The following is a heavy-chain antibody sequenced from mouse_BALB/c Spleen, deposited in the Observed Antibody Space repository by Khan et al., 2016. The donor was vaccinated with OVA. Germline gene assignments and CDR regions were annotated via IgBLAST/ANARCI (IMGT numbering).Heavy chain of an antibody. CDR2: IWGDGST. CDR3: ARAYYGNYREAMDY. CDR1: GFSLTGYG. Sequence: QMQLEESGPGLVAPSQSLSITCTVSGFSLTGYGVNWVRQPPGKGLGWLGMIWGDGSTDYNSALKSRLSISKDNSKSQVFLKMNSLQTDDTARYYCARAYYGNYREAMDYWGQGTSVTVSS. J-gene: IGHJ4*01. D-gene: IGHD2-10*01. V-gene: IGHV2-6-7*01.